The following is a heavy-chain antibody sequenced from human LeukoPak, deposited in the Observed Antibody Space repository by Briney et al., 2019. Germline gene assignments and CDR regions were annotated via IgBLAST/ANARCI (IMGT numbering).Heavy chain of an antibody. V-gene: IGHV1-2*02. CDR3: ARAEIVVVPAALDY. CDR2: INPNSGGT. J-gene: IGHJ4*02. Sequence: GASVKVSCKASGYTFTGYYMHWVRQAPGQGLEWMGWINPNSGGTNYALKFQGRVTMTRDTSISTAYMELSRLRSDDTAVYYCARAEIVVVPAALDYWGQGTLVTVSS. CDR1: GYTFTGYY. D-gene: IGHD2-2*01.